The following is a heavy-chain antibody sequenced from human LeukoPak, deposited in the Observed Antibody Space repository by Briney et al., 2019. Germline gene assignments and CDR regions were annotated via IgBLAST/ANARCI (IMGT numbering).Heavy chain of an antibody. V-gene: IGHV4-34*01. Sequence: PSETLSLTCAVYGGSFSGYYWSWIRQPPGKGLEWIGEMNHSGSTNYNPSLKSRVTISIDTSKNQFSLKLSSVTAADTAVYYCARAYPQPYYYGSGSCRFDPWGQGTLVTVSS. J-gene: IGHJ5*02. CDR1: GGSFSGYY. CDR2: MNHSGST. CDR3: ARAYPQPYYYGSGSCRFDP. D-gene: IGHD3-10*01.